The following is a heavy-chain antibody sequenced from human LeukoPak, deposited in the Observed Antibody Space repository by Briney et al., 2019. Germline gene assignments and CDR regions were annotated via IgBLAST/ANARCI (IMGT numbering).Heavy chain of an antibody. CDR3: AKSLRGYDVFDY. V-gene: IGHV3-23*01. CDR2: ISGSGGST. CDR1: GFTFSSYA. D-gene: IGHD5-12*01. J-gene: IGHJ4*02. Sequence: PGGSLRLSCAASGFTFSSYAMSWVRQAPGKGLEWVSAISGSGGSTYYADSVKGRFTISRDNSKNTLYRQMNSLRAEDTAVYYCAKSLRGYDVFDYWGQGTLVTVSS.